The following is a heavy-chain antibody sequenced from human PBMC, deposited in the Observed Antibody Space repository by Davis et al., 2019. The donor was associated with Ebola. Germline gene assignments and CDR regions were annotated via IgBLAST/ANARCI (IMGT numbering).Heavy chain of an antibody. J-gene: IGHJ5*02. CDR2: IYYSGST. V-gene: IGHV4-31*02. Sequence: LRLSCAASGFTFSSYAMSWVRQHPGKGLEWIGYIYYSGSTYHNPSLKSRVTISVDTSKNQFSLKLTSVTAADTAVYYCARYNWNFGGFDPWGQGTLVIVSS. CDR3: ARYNWNFGGFDP. CDR1: GFTFSSYA. D-gene: IGHD1-20*01.